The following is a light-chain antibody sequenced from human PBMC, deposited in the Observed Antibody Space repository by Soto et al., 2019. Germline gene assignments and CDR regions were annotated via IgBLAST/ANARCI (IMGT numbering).Light chain of an antibody. CDR3: SSYTTSSTLV. CDR1: NRDVGSYNL. V-gene: IGLV2-14*01. CDR2: EVR. Sequence: QSALTQPASVSGSPGQSITIACTGTNRDVGSYNLVSWYQQRPGEAPKLIISEVRNRPSGISYRFTGSKSGNTASLTISGLQAEDEADYNCSSYTTSSTLVFGGGTKVTVL. J-gene: IGLJ3*02.